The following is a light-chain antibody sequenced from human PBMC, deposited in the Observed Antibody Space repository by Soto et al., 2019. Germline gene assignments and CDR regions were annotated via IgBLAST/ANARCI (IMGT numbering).Light chain of an antibody. CDR3: QQHNSFSIT. CDR2: KAS. V-gene: IGKV1-5*03. J-gene: IGKJ5*01. CDR1: ESISRG. Sequence: DIQMTQFPSTLSASLGERVTLPFRASESISRGLAWYQQKPGKAPKLLIHKASSLESGVPSRFSGSGSGTEFTLTINSLQADDFATYYCQQHNSFSITFGQGTRLEIK.